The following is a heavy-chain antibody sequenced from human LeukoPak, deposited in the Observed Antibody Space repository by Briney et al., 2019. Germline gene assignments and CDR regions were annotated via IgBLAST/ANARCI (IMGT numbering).Heavy chain of an antibody. CDR2: IWYDGSNK. Sequence: GRSLRLSCAASGFTFSSYGMHWVRQAPGKGLEWVAVIWYDGSNKYYADSVKGRFTISRDNSKNTLYLQMNSLRAEDTAVCYCAREYCSGGSCYIFDYWGQGTLVTVSS. CDR3: AREYCSGGSCYIFDY. D-gene: IGHD2-15*01. CDR1: GFTFSSYG. J-gene: IGHJ4*02. V-gene: IGHV3-33*01.